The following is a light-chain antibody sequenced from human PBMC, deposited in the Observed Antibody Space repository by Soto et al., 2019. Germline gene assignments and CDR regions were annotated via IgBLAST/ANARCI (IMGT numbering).Light chain of an antibody. Sequence: DIPMTQSPSSLSASVGDRVTITCRASQGINNYLAWYQQKPGKVPKLLINAASTLQSGVPSRISGSGSGTDFTLTISSLQPEDVATYYCQKYNSAPQTLGQGTKVEIK. CDR2: AAS. CDR3: QKYNSAPQT. V-gene: IGKV1-27*01. J-gene: IGKJ1*01. CDR1: QGINNY.